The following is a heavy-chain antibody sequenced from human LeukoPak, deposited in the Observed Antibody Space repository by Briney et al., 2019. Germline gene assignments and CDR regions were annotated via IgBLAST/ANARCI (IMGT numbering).Heavy chain of an antibody. J-gene: IGHJ6*02. D-gene: IGHD1-26*01. V-gene: IGHV1-18*01. CDR1: GYTFTSYG. Sequence: GASVKVSCKASGYTFTSYGISWVRQAPGQGLEWMGWISAYNGNTTYAQKLQGRVTMTTDTSTSTAYVELRSLRSDDTAVYYCARDSGSNLYYYYYGMDVWGQGTTVTVSS. CDR2: ISAYNGNT. CDR3: ARDSGSNLYYYYYGMDV.